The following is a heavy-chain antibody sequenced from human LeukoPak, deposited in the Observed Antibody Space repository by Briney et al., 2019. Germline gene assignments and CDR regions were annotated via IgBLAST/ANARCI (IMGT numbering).Heavy chain of an antibody. CDR1: GGTFSSYA. CDR2: IIPIFGTA. D-gene: IGHD1-26*01. J-gene: IGHJ4*02. CDR3: AREGPGVGARGLDY. V-gene: IGHV1-69*05. Sequence: SVKVSCKASGGTFSSYAISWVRQAPGQGLEWMGGIIPIFGTANYAQKFQGRVTITTDESTSTAYMELSSLRSEVTAVYYCAREGPGVGARGLDYWGQGTLVTVSS.